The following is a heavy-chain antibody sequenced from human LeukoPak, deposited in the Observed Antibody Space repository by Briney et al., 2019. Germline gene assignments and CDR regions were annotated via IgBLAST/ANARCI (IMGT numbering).Heavy chain of an antibody. J-gene: IGHJ4*02. D-gene: IGHD6-19*01. V-gene: IGHV3-23*01. CDR2: ISGSGGST. Sequence: GGSLRLSXAASGFTFGSYAMSWVRQAPGKGLEWVSAISGSGGSTYYADSVKGRFTISRDNSKNTLYLQMNSLRAEDTAVYYCAKDLGSGWSPYYFDYWGQGTLVTVSS. CDR1: GFTFGSYA. CDR3: AKDLGSGWSPYYFDY.